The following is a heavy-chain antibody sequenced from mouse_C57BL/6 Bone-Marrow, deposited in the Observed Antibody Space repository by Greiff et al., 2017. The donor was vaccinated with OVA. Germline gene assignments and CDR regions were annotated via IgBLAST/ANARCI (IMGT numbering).Heavy chain of an antibody. V-gene: IGHV1-76*01. CDR1: GYTFTDYY. CDR2: IYPGSGNT. Sequence: QVQLQQSGAELVRPGASVKLSCKASGYTFTDYYINWVKQRPGQGLEWIAMIYPGSGNTYYNEKFKGKATLTAEKSSSTAYMQLSSLTSEDSAVYFCARGRGDYYAMDYWGQGTSVTVSS. CDR3: ARGRGDYYAMDY. J-gene: IGHJ4*01.